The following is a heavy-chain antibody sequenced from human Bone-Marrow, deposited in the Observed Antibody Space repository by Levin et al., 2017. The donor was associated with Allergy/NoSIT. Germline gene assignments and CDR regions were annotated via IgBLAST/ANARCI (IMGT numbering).Heavy chain of an antibody. J-gene: IGHJ4*02. V-gene: IGHV5-51*01. D-gene: IGHD3-10*01. Sequence: KRGESLKISCKASGYTFTSYWIGWVRQMPGKGLEWMGFIYPGDSDTTYSPSFQGQVTVSADKSISTAFLHWSSLKASDTAIYYCVRPIYYLSDRYYFDYWGQGTLVTVSS. CDR2: IYPGDSDT. CDR3: VRPIYYLSDRYYFDY. CDR1: GYTFTSYW.